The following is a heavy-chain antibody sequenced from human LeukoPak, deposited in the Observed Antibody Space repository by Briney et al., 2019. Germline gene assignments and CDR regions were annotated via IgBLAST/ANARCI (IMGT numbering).Heavy chain of an antibody. CDR1: GGSFSGYY. CDR3: ARVHGYYYYMDV. J-gene: IGHJ6*03. CDR2: INHSGST. V-gene: IGHV4-34*01. Sequence: SETLSLTCAVYGGSFSGYYWSWIRQPPGKGLEWMGEINHSGSTNYNPSLKSRVTISVDTSKNQFSLKLSSVTAADTAVYYCARVHGYYYYMDVWGKGTTVTVSS.